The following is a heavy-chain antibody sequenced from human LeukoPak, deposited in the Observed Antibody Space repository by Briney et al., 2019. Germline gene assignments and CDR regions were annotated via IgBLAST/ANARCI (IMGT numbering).Heavy chain of an antibody. CDR1: GFTFSSYD. V-gene: IGHV3-13*01. CDR2: IGTAGDT. J-gene: IGHJ4*02. Sequence: GGSLRLSCAASGFTFSSYDMHWVRQATGKGLEWVSAIGTAGDTYYPGSVKGRFTISRENAKNSLYLQMNSLRAGDTAVYYCVRQRRYCSGDSCYQRTFDYWGQGTLVTVSS. D-gene: IGHD2-15*01. CDR3: VRQRRYCSGDSCYQRTFDY.